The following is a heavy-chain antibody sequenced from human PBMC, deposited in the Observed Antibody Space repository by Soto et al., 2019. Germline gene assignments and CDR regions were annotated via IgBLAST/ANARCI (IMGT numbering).Heavy chain of an antibody. Sequence: QVQLVQSGAEVKKPGSSVKVSCKASGGTFSTHAISWVRQAPGQGLEWLGGIIPTLGTPNYAQKFQGRVTVTADEYTSTAYMELSRLRSEDTAVYYCARAAFRSGYYGYYYGMDVWGQGTAVNV. CDR2: IIPTLGTP. CDR1: GGTFSTHA. D-gene: IGHD3-3*01. V-gene: IGHV1-69*01. CDR3: ARAAFRSGYYGYYYGMDV. J-gene: IGHJ6*02.